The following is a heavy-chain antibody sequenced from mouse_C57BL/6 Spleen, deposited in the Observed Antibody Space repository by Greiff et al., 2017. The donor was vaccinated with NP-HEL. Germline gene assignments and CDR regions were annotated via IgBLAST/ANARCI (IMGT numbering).Heavy chain of an antibody. J-gene: IGHJ3*01. Sequence: QVQLQQPGAELVRPGSSVKLSCKASGYTFTSYWMDWVKQRPGQGLEWIGNIYPSDSETHYNQKFKYKATLTVDKSSSTAYMQLSSLTSEDSAVYYCAREDYYGSSYVGFAYWGQGTLVTVSA. CDR1: GYTFTSYW. CDR2: IYPSDSET. D-gene: IGHD1-1*01. CDR3: AREDYYGSSYVGFAY. V-gene: IGHV1-61*01.